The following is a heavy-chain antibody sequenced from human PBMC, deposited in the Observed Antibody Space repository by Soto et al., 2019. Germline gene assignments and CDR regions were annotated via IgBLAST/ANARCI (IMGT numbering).Heavy chain of an antibody. CDR3: VSDSAYAFDY. J-gene: IGHJ4*02. Sequence: PGGVLSLSCAASGFTFSRYPMNWVRQAPGKGLEWISHIEWGSSAPYYADSVKGRFTISRDNAKNSLYLQMNGLRDGDTAVYYFVSDSAYAFDYWGQGTLVTVSS. V-gene: IGHV3-48*02. CDR2: IEWGSSAP. D-gene: IGHD5-12*01. CDR1: GFTFSRYP.